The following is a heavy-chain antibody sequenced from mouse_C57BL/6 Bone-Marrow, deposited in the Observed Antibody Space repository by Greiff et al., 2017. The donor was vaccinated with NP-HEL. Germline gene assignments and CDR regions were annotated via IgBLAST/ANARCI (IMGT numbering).Heavy chain of an antibody. CDR3: AMSSGPAWFAY. D-gene: IGHD3-2*02. CDR2: IYPGDGDT. Sequence: QVQLQQSGPELVKPGASVKISCKASGYAFSSSWMNWVKQRPGKGLEWIGRIYPGDGDTNYNGKFKGKATLTADKSSSTAYMQLSSLTSEDSAVYFCAMSSGPAWFAYWGQGTLVTVSA. CDR1: GYAFSSSW. V-gene: IGHV1-82*01. J-gene: IGHJ3*01.